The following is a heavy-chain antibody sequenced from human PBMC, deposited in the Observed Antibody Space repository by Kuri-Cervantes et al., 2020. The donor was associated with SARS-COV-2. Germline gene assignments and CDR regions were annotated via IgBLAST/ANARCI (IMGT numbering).Heavy chain of an antibody. CDR1: GYSISSGYY. Sequence: ETLSLTCAVSGYSISSGYYWGWIRQPPGKGLEWIGSIYHSGSTYYNPSLKSRVTISVDTSKNQFSLKLSSVTAADTAVYYCARHWGTDWALEIFGVVPTYYMDVWGKGTTVTVSS. CDR2: IYHSGST. CDR3: ARHWGTDWALEIFGVVPTYYMDV. D-gene: IGHD3-3*01. V-gene: IGHV4-38-2*01. J-gene: IGHJ6*03.